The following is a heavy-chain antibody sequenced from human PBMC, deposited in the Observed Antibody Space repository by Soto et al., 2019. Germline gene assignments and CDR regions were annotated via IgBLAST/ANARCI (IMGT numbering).Heavy chain of an antibody. D-gene: IGHD4-17*01. Sequence: PSETLSLTCTVSGGSISSGDYYWSWIRQPPGKGLEWIGYIYYSGSTYYNPSLKSRVTISVDTSKNQFSLKLSSVTAADTAVYYCARVSRDPDYFDPWGQGTQVTVSS. CDR3: ARVSRDPDYFDP. V-gene: IGHV4-30-4*01. J-gene: IGHJ5*02. CDR2: IYYSGST. CDR1: GGSISSGDYY.